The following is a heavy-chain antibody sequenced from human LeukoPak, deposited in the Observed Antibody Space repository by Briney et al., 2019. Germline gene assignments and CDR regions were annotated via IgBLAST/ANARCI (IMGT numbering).Heavy chain of an antibody. J-gene: IGHJ4*02. CDR2: ITSSGTYI. CDR1: GFTISSYN. V-gene: IGHV3-21*01. CDR3: AREFSSSSDSDY. Sequence: GGSLRLSCAASGFTISSYNMNWVRQAPGKGLEWVSSITSSGTYIYYADSVKGRFTISGDDAKNSLYLQMNSLRAEDTAVYYCAREFSSSSDSDYWGQGTLVTVSS. D-gene: IGHD6-6*01.